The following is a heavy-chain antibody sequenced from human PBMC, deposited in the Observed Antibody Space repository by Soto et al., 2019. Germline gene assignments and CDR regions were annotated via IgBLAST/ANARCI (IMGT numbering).Heavy chain of an antibody. CDR2: ISGSSSDT. J-gene: IGHJ4*02. CDR3: ATGPRRLSD. Sequence: QVQLVESGGGLVKPGGSLRLSCAASGFTFSDYYMSWIRQAPGKGLESLSYISGSSSDTKYAHSVRGRFTISRDNAKNSLYLQMNSLRAEDTAVYYCATGPRRLSDWGQGTPVIVSS. D-gene: IGHD3-3*01. V-gene: IGHV3-11*05. CDR1: GFTFSDYY.